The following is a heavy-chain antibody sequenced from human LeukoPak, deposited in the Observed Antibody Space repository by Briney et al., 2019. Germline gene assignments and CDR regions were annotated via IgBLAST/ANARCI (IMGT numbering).Heavy chain of an antibody. V-gene: IGHV6-1*01. D-gene: IGHD4/OR15-4a*01. CDR3: ARSNYGDDAFDF. CDR2: TYYRFKWYN. Sequence: SQTLSLTCAISGDSVSSSSAAWSWIRQSPSRGLEWLGRTYYRFKWYNDYAVSVKSRITFNPDTSKNQFSLQLNSVTPEDTAVYYCARSNYGDDAFDFWGHGTVVTVSS. J-gene: IGHJ3*01. CDR1: GDSVSSSSAA.